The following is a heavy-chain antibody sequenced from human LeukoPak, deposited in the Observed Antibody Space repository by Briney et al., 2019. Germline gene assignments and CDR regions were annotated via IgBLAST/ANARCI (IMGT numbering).Heavy chain of an antibody. Sequence: GGSLRLSCAASGFTSNTCGMHWVRQAPGKGLEWVAVIINDGSRQYYTDSVKGRFTISRDNSKNTLFLQMNSLRAEDTAVYYCVKSSGTNDYGMDAWGQGTTVTVPS. CDR1: GFTSNTCG. CDR2: IINDGSRQ. J-gene: IGHJ6*02. V-gene: IGHV3-30*18. D-gene: IGHD3-10*01. CDR3: VKSSGTNDYGMDA.